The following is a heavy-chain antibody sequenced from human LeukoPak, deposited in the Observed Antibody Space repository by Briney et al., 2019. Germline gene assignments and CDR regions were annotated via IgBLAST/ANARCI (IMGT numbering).Heavy chain of an antibody. Sequence: PGASLRLSCAASGFTFSSYAMSWVRQAPGKGLEWVSAISGSGGSTYYADSVKGRFTISRDNSKNTLYLQMNSLRAEDTAVYYCAKDLLRQQLVLLPDYWGQGTLVTVSS. V-gene: IGHV3-23*01. J-gene: IGHJ4*02. CDR3: AKDLLRQQLVLLPDY. D-gene: IGHD6-13*01. CDR2: ISGSGGST. CDR1: GFTFSSYA.